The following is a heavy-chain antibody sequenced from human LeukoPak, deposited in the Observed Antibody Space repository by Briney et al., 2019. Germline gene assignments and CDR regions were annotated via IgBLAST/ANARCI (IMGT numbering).Heavy chain of an antibody. CDR2: IKQDGSEK. CDR3: ALWGGGALDY. CDR1: GFTFSSNW. V-gene: IGHV3-7*01. D-gene: IGHD3-16*01. J-gene: IGHJ4*02. Sequence: PGGSLRLSCAASGFTFSSNWMNWVRQAPGKGLEWVANIKQDGSEKYYVDSVKGRFTISRDNAKNSLYLQMNSLRAEDTAVYYCALWGGGALDYWGQGALVTVSP.